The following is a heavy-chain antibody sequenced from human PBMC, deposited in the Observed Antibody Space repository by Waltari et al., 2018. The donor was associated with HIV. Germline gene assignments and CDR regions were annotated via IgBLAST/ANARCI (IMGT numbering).Heavy chain of an antibody. Sequence: ELQLVETGGGLIQPGGSLRLSCAASGFSVSSNYISWVRQAPGKGLEWVSVIYSGGSTYYADFVKGRFTISRDNSKNMVYLQMNSLRAEDTAVYYCASYGGYSSGTYFDYWGQGTLVTVSS. CDR1: GFSVSSNY. CDR2: IYSGGST. D-gene: IGHD6-19*01. V-gene: IGHV3-53*02. J-gene: IGHJ4*02. CDR3: ASYGGYSSGTYFDY.